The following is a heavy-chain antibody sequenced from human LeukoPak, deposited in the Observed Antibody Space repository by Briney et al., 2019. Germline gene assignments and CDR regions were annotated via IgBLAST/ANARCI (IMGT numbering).Heavy chain of an antibody. CDR2: IYSGGST. CDR3: ARDRGDPLGRYYYGMDV. J-gene: IGHJ6*02. Sequence: GGSLRLSCAASGFLVSNYYMSWVRQAPGKGLEWVSVIYSGGSTYYADSVKGRFTISRDNSKNTLYLQMNSLRAEDTAVYYCARDRGDPLGRYYYGMDVWGQGTTVTVSS. D-gene: IGHD4-17*01. CDR1: GFLVSNYY. V-gene: IGHV3-66*01.